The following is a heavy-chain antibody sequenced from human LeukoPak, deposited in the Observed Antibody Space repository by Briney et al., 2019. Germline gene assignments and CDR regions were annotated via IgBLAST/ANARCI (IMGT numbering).Heavy chain of an antibody. D-gene: IGHD1-26*01. J-gene: IGHJ4*02. CDR2: IKQDGSEK. V-gene: IGHV3-7*01. Sequence: PGGSLRLSCAASGFTFSSYWMSWARQAPGKGLEWVATIKQDGSEKYYVDSVKGRFTISRDNAKNSLYLQMDSLRAEDTAVYYCARDPEGAITPENWGQGTLVTVSS. CDR3: ARDPEGAITPEN. CDR1: GFTFSSYW.